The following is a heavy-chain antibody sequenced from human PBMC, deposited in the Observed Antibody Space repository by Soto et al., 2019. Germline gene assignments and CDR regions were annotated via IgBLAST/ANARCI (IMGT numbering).Heavy chain of an antibody. CDR1: GGSISSYY. J-gene: IGHJ6*02. D-gene: IGHD6-13*01. V-gene: IGHV4-4*07. Sequence: SETLSLTCTVSGGSISSYYWSWIRQPAGKGLEWIGRIYTSGSTNYNPSLKSRVTMPVDTSKNQFSLKLSSVTAADTAVYYCARDVIGSWYGYYYGMDVWGQGTTVTVSS. CDR3: ARDVIGSWYGYYYGMDV. CDR2: IYTSGST.